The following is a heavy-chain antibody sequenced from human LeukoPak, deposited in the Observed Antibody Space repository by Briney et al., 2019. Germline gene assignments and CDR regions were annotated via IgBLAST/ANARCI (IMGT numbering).Heavy chain of an antibody. D-gene: IGHD5-12*01. CDR1: GFTFIDYS. V-gene: IGHV3-48*04. Sequence: LGGSLRLSCAASGFTFIDYSMNWVRQAPGKGLEWISYVGISSGNTKYADSVKGRFTISGDSAKNSVFLQMNSLRVEDTAVYHCARDHRYAFDNWGQGTLVTVSS. CDR2: VGISSGNT. J-gene: IGHJ4*02. CDR3: ARDHRYAFDN.